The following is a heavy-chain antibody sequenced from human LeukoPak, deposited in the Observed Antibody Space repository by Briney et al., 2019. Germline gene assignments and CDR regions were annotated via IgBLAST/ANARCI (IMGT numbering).Heavy chain of an antibody. J-gene: IGHJ6*03. D-gene: IGHD3-22*01. V-gene: IGHV1-8*03. Sequence: ASVKVSCKASGGTFSSYAISWVRQATGQGLEWMGWMSPNSGNTGYAQKFQGRVTITRNTSISTAYMELSSLRSEDTAVYYCARVNYYDSSGYYYGDWYYYYYMDVWGKGTTVTVSS. CDR3: ARVNYYDSSGYYYGDWYYYYYMDV. CDR2: MSPNSGNT. CDR1: GGTFSSYA.